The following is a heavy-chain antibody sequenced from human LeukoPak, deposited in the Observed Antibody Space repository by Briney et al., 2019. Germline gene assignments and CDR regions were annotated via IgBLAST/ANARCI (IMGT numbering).Heavy chain of an antibody. CDR1: GFTFDDYA. J-gene: IGHJ6*02. CDR3: AKEDIVPTARSLYYYYGMDV. CDR2: ISWNSGSL. Sequence: GGSLRLSCAASGFTFDDYAVHWVRQAPGKGLECVSGISWNSGSLGSADSVRGRFTISRDNAKNSLYLLMNSLRAEDTALYYCAKEDIVPTARSLYYYYGMDVWGQGTTVTVSS. D-gene: IGHD2-2*01. V-gene: IGHV3-9*01.